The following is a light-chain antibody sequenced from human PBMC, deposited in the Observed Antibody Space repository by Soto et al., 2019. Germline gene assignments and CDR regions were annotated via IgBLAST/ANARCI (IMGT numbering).Light chain of an antibody. CDR2: DAT. Sequence: ENVLTQSPDTLSLSPGERATLSCRASHTIASDYFAWYQQKPGQAPRLLMYDATNRATGIPDRFSGSGSGTDFTLTISRLEPEDFAVYYCQQYGSLPWTFGQGTKVEIK. J-gene: IGKJ1*01. V-gene: IGKV3-20*01. CDR1: HTIASDY. CDR3: QQYGSLPWT.